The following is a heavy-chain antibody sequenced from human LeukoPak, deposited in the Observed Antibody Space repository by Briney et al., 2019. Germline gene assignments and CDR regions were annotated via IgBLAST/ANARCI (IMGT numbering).Heavy chain of an antibody. V-gene: IGHV3-48*03. J-gene: IGHJ5*02. CDR3: ARDSRGIAAACTHRWFDP. Sequence: GGSLRLSCAASGFTFSSYEMNWVRQAPGKGLEWVSYISSSGSTIYYADSVKGRFTISRDNAKNSLYLQMNSLRAEDTAVYYCARDSRGIAAACTHRWFDPWGQGTLVTVSS. D-gene: IGHD6-13*01. CDR2: ISSSGSTI. CDR1: GFTFSSYE.